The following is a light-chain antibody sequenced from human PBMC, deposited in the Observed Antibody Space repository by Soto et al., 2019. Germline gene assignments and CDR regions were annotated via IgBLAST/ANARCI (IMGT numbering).Light chain of an antibody. J-gene: IGKJ5*01. CDR3: QHRGA. CDR1: QSVSSN. V-gene: IGKV3-15*01. CDR2: GAS. Sequence: EIVMTQSPSTLSVSPGEGVTLSCRASQSVSSNLAWYQQSPGQAPRLLIYGASTRATGIPARFSGSGSGTEFTLTISSLQSEDFAVYYCQHRGAFGQGTRLEIK.